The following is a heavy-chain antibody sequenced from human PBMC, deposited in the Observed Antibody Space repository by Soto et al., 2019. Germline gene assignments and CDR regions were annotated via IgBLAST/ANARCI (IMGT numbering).Heavy chain of an antibody. V-gene: IGHV3-7*01. D-gene: IGHD6-13*01. CDR2: IQKNGREK. CDR1: GFSLSFYW. CDR3: ARTRRSDWEMQQHATYFYYGLDV. J-gene: IGHJ6*02. Sequence: GESLRLSCAAAGFSLSFYWISWVSQAPGKGMEWVANIQKNGREKYYVDSVKGQFTVARDNDKNSLYLQMNSLRPEDTAVYNYARTRRSDWEMQQHATYFYYGLDVWGQGTTVTVSS.